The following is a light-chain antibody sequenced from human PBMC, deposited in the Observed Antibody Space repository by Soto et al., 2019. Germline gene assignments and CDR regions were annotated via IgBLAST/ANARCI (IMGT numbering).Light chain of an antibody. CDR2: EVS. CDR3: SSYTSSSTNV. CDR1: SSDVGGYNY. V-gene: IGLV2-14*01. J-gene: IGLJ1*01. Sequence: QSVLNQPRSVSGSPGQSVTISCTGTSSDVGGYNYVSWYQQHPGKAPKLMIYEVSNRPSGVSNRFSGSKSGNTASLTISGLQAEDEADYYCSSYTSSSTNVFGTGTKVTVL.